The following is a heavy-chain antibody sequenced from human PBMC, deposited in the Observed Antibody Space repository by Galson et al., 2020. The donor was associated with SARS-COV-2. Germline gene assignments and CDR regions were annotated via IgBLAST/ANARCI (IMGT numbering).Heavy chain of an antibody. J-gene: IGHJ6*03. CDR1: GDSISAGSHY. D-gene: IGHD3-10*01. Sequence: SETLSLTCTVSGDSISAGSHYWSLIRQPAGKGLEWIGQIYSSGSVNYNPSLESRVTISLDTSKNQYSLKLRFVTAADTGVYYCARVLWFGEDYMDVWGKGTTVTVSS. CDR3: ARVLWFGEDYMDV. V-gene: IGHV4-61*09. CDR2: IYSSGSV.